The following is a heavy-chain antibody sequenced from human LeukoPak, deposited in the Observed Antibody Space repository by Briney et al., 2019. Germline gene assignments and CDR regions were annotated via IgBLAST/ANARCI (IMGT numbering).Heavy chain of an antibody. CDR3: TTGIRGD. J-gene: IGHJ4*02. D-gene: IGHD3-10*01. CDR2: IASKTDGGAT. Sequence: GGSLRLSCATSGFSFYNAWMNWVRQAPGEGLDWVGRIASKTDGGATDYAAPVKGRFTISRDDSKNTLNLQMNSLKTEDTAVYYCTTGIRGDWGQGTLVTVSS. V-gene: IGHV3-15*07. CDR1: GFSFYNAW.